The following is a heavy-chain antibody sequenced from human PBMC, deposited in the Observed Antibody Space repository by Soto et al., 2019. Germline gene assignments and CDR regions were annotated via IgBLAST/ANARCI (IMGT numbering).Heavy chain of an antibody. V-gene: IGHV4-34*01. J-gene: IGHJ4*02. CDR2: INHSGST. D-gene: IGHD6-13*01. CDR1: GGSFSGFY. Sequence: SETLCLLCAVYGGSFSGFYWRWIRQPPEKGLEWIGAINHSGSTNYNPSLKSRVTISVDTSKNQFSLKLSSVTAADTAVYYCARDEQQLVYFDYWGQGTLVTVSS. CDR3: ARDEQQLVYFDY.